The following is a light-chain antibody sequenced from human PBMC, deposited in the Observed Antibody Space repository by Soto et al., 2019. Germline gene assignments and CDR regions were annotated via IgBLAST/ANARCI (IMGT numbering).Light chain of an antibody. CDR2: GAS. Sequence: EIVLTQSPGTLSLSPGERATLSCRASQSVNSNLAWYQQKPGQAPRLLIYGASNRATGIPDRFSGSGSGTDFTLTISRLEPEDFAVYYCQQFSSYPLTFGGGTKVDIK. V-gene: IGKV3-20*01. CDR1: QSVNSN. J-gene: IGKJ4*01. CDR3: QQFSSYPLT.